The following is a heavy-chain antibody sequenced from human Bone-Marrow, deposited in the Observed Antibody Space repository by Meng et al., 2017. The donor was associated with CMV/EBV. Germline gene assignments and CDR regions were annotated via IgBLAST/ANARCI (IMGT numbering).Heavy chain of an antibody. CDR2: IIPILGIA. J-gene: IGHJ4*02. CDR3: ARDSSGSYYGH. V-gene: IGHV1-69*04. CDR1: GGTFSSYT. D-gene: IGHD1-26*01. Sequence: SVKVSCRASGGTFSSYTISWVRQAPGQGLEWMGRIIPILGIANYAQKFQGRVTITADKSTSTAYMELSSLRSEDTAVYYCARDSSGSYYGHWGQGTLVTVSS.